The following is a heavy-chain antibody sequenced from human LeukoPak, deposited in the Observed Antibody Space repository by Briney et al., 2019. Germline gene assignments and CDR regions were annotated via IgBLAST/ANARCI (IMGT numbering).Heavy chain of an antibody. Sequence: PGGSLRLSCAASGFTFSSYEMNRVRQAPGKGLEWVSYISSSGSTIYYADSVKGRFTISRDNAKNSLYLQMNSLRAEDTAVYYCAREIPPYSPLDYWGQGTLVTVSS. J-gene: IGHJ4*02. CDR1: GFTFSSYE. CDR2: ISSSGSTI. D-gene: IGHD5-12*01. CDR3: AREIPPYSPLDY. V-gene: IGHV3-48*03.